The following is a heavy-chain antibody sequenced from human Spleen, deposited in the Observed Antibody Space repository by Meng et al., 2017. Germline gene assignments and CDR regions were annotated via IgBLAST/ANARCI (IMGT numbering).Heavy chain of an antibody. CDR1: GFTVTRYW. D-gene: IGHD3-10*01. J-gene: IGHJ4*02. CDR2: MNIEGTTI. CDR3: VRDFGGESDY. Sequence: EVRLLESGGGLVQPGGSLRLSCAASGFTVTRYWMHWVRQAPGKGLVWVSRMNIEGTTISHADSVKGRFIISRDNAKNALHLQMNSLRAEDTAVYYCVRDFGGESDYWGQGTLVTVSS. V-gene: IGHV3-74*01.